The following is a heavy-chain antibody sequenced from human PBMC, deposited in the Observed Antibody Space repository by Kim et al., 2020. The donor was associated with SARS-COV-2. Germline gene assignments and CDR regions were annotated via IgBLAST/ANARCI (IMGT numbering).Heavy chain of an antibody. V-gene: IGHV4-34*01. D-gene: IGHD5-18*01. CDR3: ARGALYSYGPKYYFDY. J-gene: IGHJ4*02. CDR2: INHSGST. CDR1: GGSFSGYY. Sequence: SETLSLTCAVYGGSFSGYYWSWIRQPPGKGLEWIGEINHSGSTNYNPSLKSRVTISVDTSKNQFSLELSSVTAADTAVYYCARGALYSYGPKYYFDYWGQGTLVTVSS.